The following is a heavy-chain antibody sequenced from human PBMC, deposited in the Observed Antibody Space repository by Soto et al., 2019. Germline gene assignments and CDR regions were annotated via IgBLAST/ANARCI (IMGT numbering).Heavy chain of an antibody. D-gene: IGHD1-26*01. Sequence: QVQLVQSGAEVKKPGSSVKVSCKASGGTFSSYAISWVRQAPGQGLEWMGGIIPIFGTANYAQKFQGRVTITADESTSTAYMELSSLRSEDTAAYYCASVSGGSYSLDYYYGMDVWGQGTTVTVSS. CDR2: IIPIFGTA. CDR3: ASVSGGSYSLDYYYGMDV. CDR1: GGTFSSYA. V-gene: IGHV1-69*01. J-gene: IGHJ6*02.